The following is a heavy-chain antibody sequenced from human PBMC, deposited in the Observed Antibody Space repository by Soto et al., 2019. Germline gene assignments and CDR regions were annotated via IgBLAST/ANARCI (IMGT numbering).Heavy chain of an antibody. CDR3: AKDISGSNWYDP. CDR1: GFTFDDYA. V-gene: IGHV3-9*01. Sequence: GGSLRLSCAASGFTFDDYAMHWVRQAPGKGLEWVSGISWNSGSIGYADSVKGRFTISRDNAKNSLYLQMNSLRAEDTALYYCAKDISGSNWYDPWGQGTLVTVSS. J-gene: IGHJ5*02. D-gene: IGHD1-26*01. CDR2: ISWNSGSI.